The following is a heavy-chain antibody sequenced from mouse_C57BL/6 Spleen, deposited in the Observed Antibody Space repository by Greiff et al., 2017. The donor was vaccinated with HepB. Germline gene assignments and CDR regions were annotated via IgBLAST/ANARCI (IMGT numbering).Heavy chain of an antibody. D-gene: IGHD2-4*01. Sequence: QVQLKESGAELVRPGASVTLSCKASGYTFTDYEMHWVKQTPVHGLEWIGAIDPETGGTAYNQKFKGKAILTADKSSSTAYMELRSLTSEDSAVYYCTRLGDYDLYAMDYWGQGTSVTVSS. CDR3: TRLGDYDLYAMDY. CDR2: IDPETGGT. J-gene: IGHJ4*01. V-gene: IGHV1-15*01. CDR1: GYTFTDYE.